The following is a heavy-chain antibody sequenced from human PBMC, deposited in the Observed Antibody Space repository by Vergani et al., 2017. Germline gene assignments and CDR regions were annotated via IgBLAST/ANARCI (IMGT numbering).Heavy chain of an antibody. D-gene: IGHD6-13*01. V-gene: IGHV1-69*04. CDR1: GGTFSSYA. CDR2: IIPILGIA. Sequence: QVQLVQSGAEVKKPGSSVKVSCKASGGTFSSYAISFVRQAPGQGLEWMGRIIPILGIANYAQKFQGRVTITADKSTSTAYMELSSLRSEDTAVYYCARGRIAAAGTFWFDPGGQGTLVTVSS. CDR3: ARGRIAAAGTFWFDP. J-gene: IGHJ5*02.